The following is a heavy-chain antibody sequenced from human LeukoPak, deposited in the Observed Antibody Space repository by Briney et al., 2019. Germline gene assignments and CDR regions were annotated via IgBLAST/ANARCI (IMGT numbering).Heavy chain of an antibody. CDR1: GDSVSSNSAA. V-gene: IGHV6-1*01. CDR2: TYYRSKWYN. Sequence: SQTLSLTCAISGDSVSSNSAAWNWIRQSPSRGLEWLGRTYYRSKWYNDYAVSVKSRITINPDTSKNQFSLQLNSVTPEDTAVYYCARDHQRSSGWYLGYYYSGMDVWGQGTTVTVSS. D-gene: IGHD6-19*01. J-gene: IGHJ6*02. CDR3: ARDHQRSSGWYLGYYYSGMDV.